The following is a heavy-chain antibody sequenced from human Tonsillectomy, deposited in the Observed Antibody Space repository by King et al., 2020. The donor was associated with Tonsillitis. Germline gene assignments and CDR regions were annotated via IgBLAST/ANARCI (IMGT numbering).Heavy chain of an antibody. J-gene: IGHJ4*02. D-gene: IGHD3-3*01. CDR3: ARASNDFWSGYDY. Sequence: QLVQSGAEVKKPGSSVKVSCKASGGTFSSYAISWVRQAPGQGLEWMGRIIPILGIANYAQKFQGRGTITADKSTSTAYMELSSLRSEDTAVYYCARASNDFWSGYDYWGQGTLVTVSS. CDR1: GGTFSSYA. V-gene: IGHV1-69*04. CDR2: IIPILGIA.